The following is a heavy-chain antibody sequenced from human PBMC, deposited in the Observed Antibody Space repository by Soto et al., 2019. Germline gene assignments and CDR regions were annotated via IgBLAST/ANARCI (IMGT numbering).Heavy chain of an antibody. Sequence: QVQLVQSGAEVKKPGASVKVSCKASGYIFTNYDINWVRQATGQGLEYLGWINPNSGNTGYVQKFKGRVTMTRNTPINTAYMELNSLRSEDTAVYYCARGIKYGAYSRWFDPWGQGTLVTVSS. V-gene: IGHV1-8*01. CDR3: ARGIKYGAYSRWFDP. D-gene: IGHD4-17*01. CDR1: GYIFTNYD. CDR2: INPNSGNT. J-gene: IGHJ5*02.